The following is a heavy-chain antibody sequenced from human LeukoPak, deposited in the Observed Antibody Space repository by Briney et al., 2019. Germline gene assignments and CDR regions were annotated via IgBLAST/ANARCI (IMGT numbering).Heavy chain of an antibody. CDR1: GYTFTGYY. Sequence: GASVKVSCKASGYTFTGYYMHWVRQAPGQGLEWMGWINPNSGGTNYAQKFQGRVTMTRDTSISTAYMELSRLRSDDTAVYYCARSASITMVRGVNVFGNRWFDPWGQGTLVTVSS. J-gene: IGHJ5*02. CDR2: INPNSGGT. V-gene: IGHV1-2*02. CDR3: ARSASITMVRGVNVFGNRWFDP. D-gene: IGHD3-10*01.